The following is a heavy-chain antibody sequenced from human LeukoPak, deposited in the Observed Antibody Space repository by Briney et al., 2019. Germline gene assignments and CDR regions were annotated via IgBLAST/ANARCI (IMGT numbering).Heavy chain of an antibody. Sequence: PSETLSLTCTVSGGSISTNTYYWGWIRQPPGKGLEWIGTIYYSGTTYYNPSLKSRVTISVDTSKNQFSLKLTSVTAADTAVYYCARRPYYYRDVWGKGTTVTVSS. V-gene: IGHV4-39*01. CDR2: IYYSGTT. CDR3: ARRPYYYRDV. CDR1: GGSISTNTYY. J-gene: IGHJ6*03.